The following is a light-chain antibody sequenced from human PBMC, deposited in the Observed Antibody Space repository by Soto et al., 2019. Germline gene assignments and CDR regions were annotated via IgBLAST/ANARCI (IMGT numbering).Light chain of an antibody. CDR1: QTISSW. CDR3: QHYNSYSEA. J-gene: IGKJ1*01. V-gene: IGKV1-5*03. Sequence: DIQMTQSPSTLSLSVGDRVTITCRASQTISSWLAWYQQKPGKAPNLLIYKASTVKSGVPSRFSGSGSGTEFTLTISSLQPEDFATYYCQHYNSYSEAFGQGTKVELK. CDR2: KAS.